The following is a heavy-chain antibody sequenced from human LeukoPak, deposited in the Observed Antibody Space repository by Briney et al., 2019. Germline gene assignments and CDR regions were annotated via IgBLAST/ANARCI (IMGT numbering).Heavy chain of an antibody. V-gene: IGHV3-49*04. CDR3: TRSSWYGDGYFDY. CDR1: GFTFSSNY. Sequence: GGSLRLFCAASGFTFSSNYMSWVRQAPGKGLEWVGFIRSKAYGGTTEYAASVKGRFTISRDDSKSIAYLQMNSLKTEDTAVYYCTRSSWYGDGYFDYWGQGTLVTVSS. CDR2: IRSKAYGGTT. D-gene: IGHD6-13*01. J-gene: IGHJ4*02.